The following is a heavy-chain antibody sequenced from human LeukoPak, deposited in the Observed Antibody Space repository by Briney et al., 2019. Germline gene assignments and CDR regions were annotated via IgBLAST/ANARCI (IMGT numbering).Heavy chain of an antibody. V-gene: IGHV3-23*01. D-gene: IGHD2-8*01. Sequence: GGSLRLSCAVSGFTFNSYAMSWVRQSPGKGLEWVSAISGSGDSTFYADSVKGRFTLSRDNSKNTLYLQMNSLRAEDTAVYYCAKCPPYCTNGVCYTQKYYFDYWGQGTLVTVSS. CDR1: GFTFNSYA. CDR2: ISGSGDST. J-gene: IGHJ4*02. CDR3: AKCPPYCTNGVCYTQKYYFDY.